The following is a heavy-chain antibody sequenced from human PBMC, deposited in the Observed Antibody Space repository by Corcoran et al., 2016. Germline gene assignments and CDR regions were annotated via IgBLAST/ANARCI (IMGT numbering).Heavy chain of an antibody. CDR3: ARDYRPPTYYDFWRGENWFDP. CDR1: GGSISSSSYY. V-gene: IGHV4-39*07. CDR2: IYYSGST. Sequence: QLQLQESGPGLVKPSETLSLTCTVSGGSISSSSYYWGWIRQPPGKGLEWIGSIYYSGSTYYNPSLKSRVTISVDTSKNQFSLKLSSVTAADTAVYYCARDYRPPTYYDFWRGENWFDPWGQGTLVTVSS. D-gene: IGHD3-3*01. J-gene: IGHJ5*02.